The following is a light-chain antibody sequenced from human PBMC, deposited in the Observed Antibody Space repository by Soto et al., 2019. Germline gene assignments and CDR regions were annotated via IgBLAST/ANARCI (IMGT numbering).Light chain of an antibody. CDR1: QRASRQY. Sequence: VLTQSPDTLSLSPGDRATLSCRANQRASRQYLSWYQQRPGQPPRLLIYSVSMRADGVPDRFSGSGSGSEFTLTINSLEPEDFAVYYCQYFDSPQWTFGQGTKIE. V-gene: IGKV3-20*01. J-gene: IGKJ1*01. CDR2: SVS. CDR3: QYFDSPQWT.